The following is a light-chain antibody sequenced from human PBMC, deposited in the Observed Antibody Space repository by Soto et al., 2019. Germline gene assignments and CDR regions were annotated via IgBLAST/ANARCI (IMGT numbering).Light chain of an antibody. CDR3: AAWDDSLNGFV. CDR2: SDN. CDR1: NXNIGSNT. V-gene: IGLV1-44*01. J-gene: IGLJ1*01. Sequence: QSVLTQPPSASGTPGQRGTISCSGSNXNIGSNTVNWYQQLPGTAPKLLIYSDNQRPSGVPDRFSGSRSGTSASLAISGPKSEDEADYYCAAWDDSLNGFVFGTGTKVTVL.